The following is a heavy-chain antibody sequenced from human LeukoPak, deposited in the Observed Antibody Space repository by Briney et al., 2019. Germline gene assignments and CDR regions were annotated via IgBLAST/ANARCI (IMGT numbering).Heavy chain of an antibody. D-gene: IGHD3-16*01. CDR2: IYYTGNT. V-gene: IGHV4-30-4*01. Sequence: SQTLSLTCTVSGGSISSGDYYWAWIRQPPGKGLEWIGYIYYTGNTYYNPSLRSRLTISVDTSKNQFSLKLTSVTAADTALYYCARSPTGGPKNWFAPWGQGTLVTVSS. J-gene: IGHJ5*02. CDR1: GGSISSGDYY. CDR3: ARSPTGGPKNWFAP.